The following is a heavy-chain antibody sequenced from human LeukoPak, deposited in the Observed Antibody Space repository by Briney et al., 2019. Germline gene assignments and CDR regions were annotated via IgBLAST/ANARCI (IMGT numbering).Heavy chain of an antibody. CDR2: ISGSGTST. J-gene: IGHJ4*02. CDR1: GFISDTYA. V-gene: IGHV3-23*01. Sequence: GGSLRLSCAASGFISDTYAMNWVRQAPGKGLEWVSSISGSGTSTYYADSVKGRFTISRDNAEKSVYLQMNSLRAEDTAMYYCARLGFVVPAVIFDYWGQGTLVTVSS. D-gene: IGHD2-2*02. CDR3: ARLGFVVPAVIFDY.